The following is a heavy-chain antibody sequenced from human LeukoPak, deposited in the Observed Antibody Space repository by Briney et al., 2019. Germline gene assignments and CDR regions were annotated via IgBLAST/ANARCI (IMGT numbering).Heavy chain of an antibody. Sequence: PGGSLRLSCAASGFTFSSYSMNWVRQAPGKGLEWVSYISSSSSTIYYADSVKGRFTISRDNSKNTLYLQMNSLRAEDTAVYYCARGYYDFWSGTMDVWGKGTTVTVSS. V-gene: IGHV3-48*01. J-gene: IGHJ6*03. CDR3: ARGYYDFWSGTMDV. CDR2: ISSSSSTI. D-gene: IGHD3-3*01. CDR1: GFTFSSYS.